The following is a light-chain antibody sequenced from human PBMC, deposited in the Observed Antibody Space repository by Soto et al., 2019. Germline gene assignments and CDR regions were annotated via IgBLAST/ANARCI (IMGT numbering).Light chain of an antibody. CDR2: KAS. V-gene: IGKV1-5*03. CDR3: QKLKNNWT. Sequence: DIQMTQSPSTLSASVGDRVTITCRASQSISSWLAWYQQKPGQAPKLLIYKASTLQSGVPSRFSGSGSGTELPLAISSLRPIDSATYYCQKLKNNWTFGQGTKGEIK. CDR1: QSISSW. J-gene: IGKJ1*01.